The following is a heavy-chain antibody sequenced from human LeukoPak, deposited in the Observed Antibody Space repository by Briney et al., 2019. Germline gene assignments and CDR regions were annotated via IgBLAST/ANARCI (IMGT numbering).Heavy chain of an antibody. CDR1: GGSISSYY. CDR2: IYYSGYT. D-gene: IGHD1-26*01. V-gene: IGHV4-59*01. CDR3: AREAGVKSGSYVDY. J-gene: IGHJ4*02. Sequence: PSETLSLTCTVSGGSISSYYWSWIRQPPGKGLEWIGYIYYSGYTNYNPSLKSRVTISVDTSKNQFSLKLSSVTAADTAVYYCAREAGVKSGSYVDYWGQGTLVTVSS.